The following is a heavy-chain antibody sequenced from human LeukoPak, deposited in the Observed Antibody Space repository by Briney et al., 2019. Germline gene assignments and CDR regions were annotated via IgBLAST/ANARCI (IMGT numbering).Heavy chain of an antibody. CDR3: ASSGLMRESFDY. J-gene: IGHJ4*02. D-gene: IGHD3-10*01. V-gene: IGHV4-4*07. Sequence: PSETLSLTCTVSGGSISNYYWSWIRQPAGKGLEWIGRIYTSGSTNYNPSLKSRVAISVDKSKNQFSLKLSFVTAADTAVYYCASSGLMRESFDYWGQGTLVTVSS. CDR2: IYTSGST. CDR1: GGSISNYY.